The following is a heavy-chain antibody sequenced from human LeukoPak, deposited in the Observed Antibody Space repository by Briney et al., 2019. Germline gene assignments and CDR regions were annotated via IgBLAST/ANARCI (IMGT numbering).Heavy chain of an antibody. Sequence: PSETLSLTCTVSGGSMSGFFWTWIRQPPGKELEWIGSIYYSGSSTKYNPSLKSRVTISVDTSKSQFSLKLNSATAADTAVYYCARTSRHYNGSGSNLTPWPAGMDVWGQGTTVTVSS. D-gene: IGHD3-10*01. J-gene: IGHJ6*02. CDR3: ARTSRHYNGSGSNLTPWPAGMDV. CDR2: IYYSGSST. CDR1: GGSMSGFF. V-gene: IGHV4-59*01.